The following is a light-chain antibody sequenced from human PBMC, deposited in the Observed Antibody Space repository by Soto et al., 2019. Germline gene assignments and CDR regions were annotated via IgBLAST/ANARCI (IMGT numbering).Light chain of an antibody. CDR3: QHYNSYSEA. Sequence: DIRLTQSPSSLSASIGDRVTITCQASQDISNHLNWYQQKPGKAPKLLIYAASTLKSGVPSRFSGSGSGTEFTLTISSLQPDDFAAYYCQHYNSYSEAFGQGTKV. CDR2: AAS. J-gene: IGKJ1*01. V-gene: IGKV1-16*01. CDR1: QDISNH.